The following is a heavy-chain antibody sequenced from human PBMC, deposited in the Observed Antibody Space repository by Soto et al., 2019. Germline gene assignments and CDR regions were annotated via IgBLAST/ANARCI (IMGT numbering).Heavy chain of an antibody. D-gene: IGHD1-26*01. CDR3: ARTIVGATGHYYYYYGMDV. Sequence: PSETLSLTCAVSGGSISSYYWSWIRQPPGKGLEWIGYIYYSGSTNYNPSLKSRVTISVDTSKNQFSLKLSSVTAADTAVYYCARTIVGATGHYYYYYGMDVWGQGTTVTVSS. CDR2: IYYSGST. V-gene: IGHV4-59*01. CDR1: GGSISSYY. J-gene: IGHJ6*02.